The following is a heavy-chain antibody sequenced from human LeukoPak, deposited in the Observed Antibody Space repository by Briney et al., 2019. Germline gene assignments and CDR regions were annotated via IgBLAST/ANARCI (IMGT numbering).Heavy chain of an antibody. Sequence: PSETLSPTCTVSSGSISSYYWSWIRQPAGKGLEWIGRIYTSGSTNYNPSLKSRVTMSVDTSKNQFSLKLSSVTAADTAVYYRARVGYALHFDYWGQGTLVTVSS. CDR1: SGSISSYY. J-gene: IGHJ4*02. V-gene: IGHV4-4*07. CDR2: IYTSGST. D-gene: IGHD5-18*01. CDR3: ARVGYALHFDY.